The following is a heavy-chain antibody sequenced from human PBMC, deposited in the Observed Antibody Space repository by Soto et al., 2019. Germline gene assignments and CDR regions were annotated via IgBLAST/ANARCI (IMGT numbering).Heavy chain of an antibody. V-gene: IGHV1-3*01. CDR2: INAGNGNT. CDR1: GYTFTSYA. D-gene: IGHD6-19*01. Sequence: ASVKVSCKASGYTFTSYAMHWVRQAPGQRLEWMGWINAGNGNTKYSQKFQGRVTITRDTSASTAYMELSSLRSEDTAVYYCVRDFSGTSINSSGWYGYWGQGTLVTVSS. J-gene: IGHJ4*02. CDR3: VRDFSGTSINSSGWYGY.